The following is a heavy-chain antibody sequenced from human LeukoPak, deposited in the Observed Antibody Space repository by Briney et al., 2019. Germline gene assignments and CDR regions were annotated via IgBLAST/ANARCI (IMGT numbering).Heavy chain of an antibody. V-gene: IGHV3-23*01. D-gene: IGHD4-17*01. CDR3: ANPLGTTIENDKIFDY. J-gene: IGHJ4*02. Sequence: GGSLRLSCATSGFTFTNYWMTWVRQAPGKGLEWVSAISGSGGSTYYADSVKGRFTISRDNSKNTLYLQMNSLRAEDTAVYYCANPLGTTIENDKIFDYWGQGTLVTVSS. CDR2: ISGSGGST. CDR1: GFTFTNYW.